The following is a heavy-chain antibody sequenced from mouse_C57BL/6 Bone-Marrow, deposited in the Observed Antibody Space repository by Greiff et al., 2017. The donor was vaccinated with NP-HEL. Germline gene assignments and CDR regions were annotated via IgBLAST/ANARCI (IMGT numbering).Heavy chain of an antibody. V-gene: IGHV1-52*01. Sequence: VQLQQPGAELVRPGSSVKLSCKASGYTFTSYWMHWVKQRPIQGLEWIGNIDPSDSETHYNQKFKDKATLTVDKSSSTAYMQLSSLTSEDSAVYYCAREHYGSSAWFAYWGQGTLVTVSA. CDR3: AREHYGSSAWFAY. CDR2: IDPSDSET. J-gene: IGHJ3*01. CDR1: GYTFTSYW. D-gene: IGHD1-1*01.